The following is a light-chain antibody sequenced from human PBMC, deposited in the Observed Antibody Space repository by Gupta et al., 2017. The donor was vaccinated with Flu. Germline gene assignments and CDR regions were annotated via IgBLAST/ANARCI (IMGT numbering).Light chain of an antibody. J-gene: IGKJ1*01. CDR1: QSVLYSSNNKNY. CDR2: WAS. CDR3: QQDYSTPPT. V-gene: IGKV4-1*01. Sequence: DIVMTQSPDSLAVSLGERATINCKSSQSVLYSSNNKNYLAWYQQKPGQPPKLLIYWASTRESGVPDRFSGSGSGTDFTLTISSLQAEDVAVYYCQQDYSTPPTFGPGTKVEIK.